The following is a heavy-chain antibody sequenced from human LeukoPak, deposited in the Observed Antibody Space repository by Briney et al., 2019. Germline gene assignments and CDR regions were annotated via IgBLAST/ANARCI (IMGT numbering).Heavy chain of an antibody. CDR1: GGSFSGYY. D-gene: IGHD3-10*01. Sequence: SETLSLTCAVYGGSFSGYYWSWIRQPPGKGLEWIGEINHSGSTNYNPSLKSRVTISVDTSKNQFSLKLSSVTAADTAVYYCARSEYGSGSYGLDYWGQGTLVTVSS. CDR2: INHSGST. J-gene: IGHJ4*02. CDR3: ARSEYGSGSYGLDY. V-gene: IGHV4-34*01.